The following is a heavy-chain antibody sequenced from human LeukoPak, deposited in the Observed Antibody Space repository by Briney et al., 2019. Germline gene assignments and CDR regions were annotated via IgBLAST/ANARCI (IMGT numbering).Heavy chain of an antibody. J-gene: IGHJ6*02. CDR1: GFTFSNYG. Sequence: PGGSLRLSCAASGFTFSNYGIHWVRQAPGKGLEWVAVIWYDGSNKYYADSVKGRFTISRDNSKNTLYLQMNSLRAEDTAVYYCARDSYGMDVWGQGTTVTVSS. CDR3: ARDSYGMDV. V-gene: IGHV3-33*01. CDR2: IWYDGSNK.